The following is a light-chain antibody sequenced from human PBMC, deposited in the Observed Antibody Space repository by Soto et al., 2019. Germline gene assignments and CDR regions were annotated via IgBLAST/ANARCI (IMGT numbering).Light chain of an antibody. J-gene: IGLJ3*02. V-gene: IGLV4-69*01. CDR1: SGHSSYA. Sequence: QSVLTQSPSASASLGASVKLTCTLSSGHSSYAIAWHQQQPEKGPRYLMKLNNDGSHNKGDGIPDRFSGSSSGAERYLTISSLPSEDEADYYCQTWGTGPWVFGGGTKLTVL. CDR2: LNNDGSH. CDR3: QTWGTGPWV.